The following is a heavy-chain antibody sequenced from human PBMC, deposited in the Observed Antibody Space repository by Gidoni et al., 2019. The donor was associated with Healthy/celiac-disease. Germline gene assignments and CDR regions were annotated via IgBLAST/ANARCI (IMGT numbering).Heavy chain of an antibody. CDR2: ST. D-gene: IGHD6-19*01. V-gene: IGHV4-30-2*04. CDR3: ARDWYSSGWYLDY. Sequence: STYYNPSLKSRVTISVDTSKNQFSLKLSSVTAADTAVYYCARDWYSSGWYLDYWGQGTLVTVSS. J-gene: IGHJ4*02.